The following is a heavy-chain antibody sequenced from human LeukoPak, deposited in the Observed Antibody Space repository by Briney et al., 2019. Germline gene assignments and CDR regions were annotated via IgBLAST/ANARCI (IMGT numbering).Heavy chain of an antibody. CDR2: INPYNGAT. CDR1: GYTFTASY. V-gene: IGHV1-2*02. CDR3: ATAGKNELRVGY. J-gene: IGHJ4*02. Sequence: GASVKVSCKTSGYTFTASYIHWVRQAPGQGLEWMGWINPYNGATIYAQKFQGRVTMTRDTSISTAYMELSRLRSEDTAVYYCATAGKNELRVGYWGQGTLVTVSS. D-gene: IGHD3-10*01.